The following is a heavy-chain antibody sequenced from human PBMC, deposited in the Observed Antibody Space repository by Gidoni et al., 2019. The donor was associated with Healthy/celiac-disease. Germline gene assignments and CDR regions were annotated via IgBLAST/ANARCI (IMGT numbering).Heavy chain of an antibody. V-gene: IGHV4-61*01. CDR3: ASHTRPEVGYYFDY. D-gene: IGHD1-26*01. Sequence: QVQLQESGPGLVKPSETLSLTCTVSGGPVSSGSYYWSWIRQPPGKGLEWIGYIYYSGSTNYNPSLKSRVTISVDTSKNQFSLKLSSVTAADTAVYYCASHTRPEVGYYFDYWGQGTLVTVSS. CDR1: GGPVSSGSYY. CDR2: IYYSGST. J-gene: IGHJ4*02.